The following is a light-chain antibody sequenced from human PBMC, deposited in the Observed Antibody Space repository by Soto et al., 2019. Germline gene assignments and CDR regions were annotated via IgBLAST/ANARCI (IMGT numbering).Light chain of an antibody. CDR3: QQSHSSPLT. Sequence: DIQMTQSPSSLSASVGDRVTITCLASQSIGPYLSWYQQKPGKPPSLLIYVASALEGGVPSRFSGSGSGTDFTLTISSLQPEDFATYFCQQSHSSPLTFGQGTKVEI. CDR1: QSIGPY. V-gene: IGKV1-39*01. CDR2: VAS. J-gene: IGKJ1*01.